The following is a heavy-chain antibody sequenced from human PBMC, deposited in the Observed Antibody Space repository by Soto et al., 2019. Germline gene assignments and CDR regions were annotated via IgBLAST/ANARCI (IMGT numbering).Heavy chain of an antibody. CDR2: ISWDSGSI. V-gene: IGHV3-9*01. J-gene: IGHJ1*01. CDR3: AKDARYCSGGSCYSVYFQH. Sequence: GGSLRLSCAASGFTFDDYVMNWVRQAPGKGLEWVSRISWDSGSIDYADSVKGRFTISRDNAKNSLYLQMNSLRAEDTALYYCAKDARYCSGGSCYSVYFQHWGQGTLVTVSS. CDR1: GFTFDDYV. D-gene: IGHD2-15*01.